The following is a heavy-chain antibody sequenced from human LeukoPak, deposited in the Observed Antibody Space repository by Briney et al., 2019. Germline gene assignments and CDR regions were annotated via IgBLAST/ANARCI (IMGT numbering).Heavy chain of an antibody. V-gene: IGHV4-30-4*01. Sequence: PSETLSLTCTVSGGSISSGDYYWSWIRQPPGKGLEWIGYIYYSGSTYYNPSLKSRVTISVDTSKNQFSLKLSSVTAADTAVYYCARDLDYYDSSGHYSDGMDVWGQGTTVTVSS. CDR3: ARDLDYYDSSGHYSDGMDV. CDR2: IYYSGST. J-gene: IGHJ6*02. D-gene: IGHD3-22*01. CDR1: GGSISSGDYY.